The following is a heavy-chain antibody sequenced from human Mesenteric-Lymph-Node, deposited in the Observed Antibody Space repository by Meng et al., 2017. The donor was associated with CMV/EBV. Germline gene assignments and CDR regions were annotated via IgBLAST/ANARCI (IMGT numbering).Heavy chain of an antibody. D-gene: IGHD2-15*01. CDR1: GYTFTSFG. CDR3: ARRGRGRGWTDLDDAFDI. V-gene: IGHV1-18*01. J-gene: IGHJ3*02. CDR2: ISAYNGNT. Sequence: ASVKVSCKAFGYTFTSFGISWVRQAPGQGLEWVGWISAYNGNTNYAQKFQGRVTMTTDTSTSTAYMELRSLRSDDTAVYYCARRGRGRGWTDLDDAFDIWGQGTMVTVSS.